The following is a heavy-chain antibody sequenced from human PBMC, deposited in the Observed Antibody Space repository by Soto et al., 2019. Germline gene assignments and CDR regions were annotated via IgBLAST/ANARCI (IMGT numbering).Heavy chain of an antibody. Sequence: PGWSLRLSCAASGFTFSSYAMSWVRQAPGKGLEWVSLISGSGGSRYYADSVKGRFTISRDNSKNTLYLQMNSLRADDTAVYYCEKVMVKNWFDPWGQGTLVTASS. J-gene: IGHJ5*02. D-gene: IGHD5-18*01. CDR3: EKVMVKNWFDP. V-gene: IGHV3-23*01. CDR1: GFTFSSYA. CDR2: ISGSGGSR.